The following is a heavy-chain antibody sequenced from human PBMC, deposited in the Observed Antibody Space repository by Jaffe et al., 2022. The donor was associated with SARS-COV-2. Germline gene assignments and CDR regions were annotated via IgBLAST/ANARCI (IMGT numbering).Heavy chain of an antibody. CDR2: ISSSSSYI. V-gene: IGHV3-21*01. Sequence: EVQLVESGGGLVKPGGSLRLSCAASGFTFSSYSMNWVRQAPGKGLEWVSSISSSSSYIYYADSVKGRFTISRDNAKNSLYLQMNSLRAEDTAVYYCASIQLWLLAFDIWGQGTMVTVSS. CDR1: GFTFSSYS. CDR3: ASIQLWLLAFDI. D-gene: IGHD5-18*01. J-gene: IGHJ3*02.